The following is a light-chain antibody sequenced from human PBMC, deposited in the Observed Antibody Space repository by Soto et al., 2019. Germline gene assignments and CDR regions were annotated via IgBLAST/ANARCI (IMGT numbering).Light chain of an antibody. V-gene: IGLV2-8*01. J-gene: IGLJ1*01. Sequence: QSVLTQPPSASGTPGQSVTIFCTRTSSDVGGYNYVSWYQQHPGKAPKLMIYEVSKRPSGVPDRFSGSKSGNTASLTVSGLQAEDEADYYCSSYAGSNNYVFGTGTKLTVL. CDR3: SSYAGSNNYV. CDR1: SSDVGGYNY. CDR2: EVS.